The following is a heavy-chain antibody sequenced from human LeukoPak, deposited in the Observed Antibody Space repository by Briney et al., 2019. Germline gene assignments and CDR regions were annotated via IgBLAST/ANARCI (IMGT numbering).Heavy chain of an antibody. CDR2: ILGRLDTT. V-gene: IGHV3-23*01. CDR3: AKDRDSSGQTIDY. CDR1: GFTFSSYA. J-gene: IGHJ4*02. D-gene: IGHD3-22*01. Sequence: GGALRLACAASGFTFSSYAMGWVRQARGKGVEWVSTILGRLDTTYYADSVKGRFAISRDNSKNTLYLQMNSLRAEDTAVYYCAKDRDSSGQTIDYWGQGTLVTVSS.